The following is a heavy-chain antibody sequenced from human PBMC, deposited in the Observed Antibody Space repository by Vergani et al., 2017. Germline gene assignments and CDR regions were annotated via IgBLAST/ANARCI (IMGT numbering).Heavy chain of an antibody. V-gene: IGHV3-48*04. Sequence: EVQLLESGGGLVQPGGSLRLSCEASRFSFPGYAMGWVRQAPGKGLEWISFISASGSIIHYIDSVKGRFTISRDNAKNSLYLQMDNLRAEDTAVYYCARDMVISPFDSWGQGSLVTVSS. D-gene: IGHD5-18*01. CDR3: ARDMVISPFDS. J-gene: IGHJ4*02. CDR2: ISASGSII. CDR1: RFSFPGYA.